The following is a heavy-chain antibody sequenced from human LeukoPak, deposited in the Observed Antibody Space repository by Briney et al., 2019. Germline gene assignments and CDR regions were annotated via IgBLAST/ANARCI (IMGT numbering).Heavy chain of an antibody. J-gene: IGHJ3*01. Sequence: ASVTVSCKASGGTFIDSAISWVRQAPGQGLEWMGVIIPMFSTPDYAQKFQGRVTITADASKSTVYMDLSSLESDDTAVYYCARDRDTGTWSTDAFDVWGQGTMVTVSS. CDR1: GGTFIDSA. V-gene: IGHV1-69*13. CDR2: IIPMFSTP. D-gene: IGHD1-14*01. CDR3: ARDRDTGTWSTDAFDV.